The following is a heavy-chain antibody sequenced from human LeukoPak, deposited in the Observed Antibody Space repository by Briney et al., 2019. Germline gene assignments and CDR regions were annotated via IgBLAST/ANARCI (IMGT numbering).Heavy chain of an antibody. CDR2: FSRTAGNT. Sequence: GGSLRLSCAASGFTFSIYAMTWVRQAPGKGLEWVSTFSRTAGNTYYADSVKGRFTISRDTSKNTLYVQMDSLRAEDTAVYYCTKHQDSGSYYDYWGQGTLVTVSS. CDR1: GFTFSIYA. CDR3: TKHQDSGSYYDY. V-gene: IGHV3-23*01. D-gene: IGHD3-10*01. J-gene: IGHJ4*02.